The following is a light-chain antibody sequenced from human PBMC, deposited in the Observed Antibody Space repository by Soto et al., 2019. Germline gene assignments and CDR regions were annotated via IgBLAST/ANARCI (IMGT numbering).Light chain of an antibody. J-gene: IGKJ4*01. CDR3: QQSYRTPLT. V-gene: IGKV1-39*01. CDR1: QTISNY. Sequence: DIQMTQSPSSLSASVGDRVTITCRASQTISNYLNWFQQKPGKAPKVLIYAASNLQSGVPSRFSGSRSGTDFTLNISCLQPEEFATYYCQQSYRTPLTFGGGTEVEIK. CDR2: AAS.